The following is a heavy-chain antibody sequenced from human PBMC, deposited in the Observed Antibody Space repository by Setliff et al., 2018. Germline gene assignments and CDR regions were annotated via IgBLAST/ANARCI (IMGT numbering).Heavy chain of an antibody. D-gene: IGHD3-3*01. CDR1: NGYMLDHW. J-gene: IGHJ4*01. CDR2: IYTTGDA. Sequence: ASETLSLTCTASNGYMLDHWWTWVRQPAGRGLEWIGHIYTTGDAEYNPSLKSRVTFSVDRSKNQFSLEVKSITAADTAIYYCARAREGGFLEWAPFDSWGRGILVTVSS. V-gene: IGHV4-4*07. CDR3: ARAREGGFLEWAPFDS.